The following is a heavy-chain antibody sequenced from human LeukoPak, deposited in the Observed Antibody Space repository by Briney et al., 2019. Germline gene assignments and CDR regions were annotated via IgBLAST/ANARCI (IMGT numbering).Heavy chain of an antibody. CDR3: ARQFHGSGYVDDL. V-gene: IGHV4-39*01. D-gene: IGHD5-12*01. CDR1: GGSISSSSYY. CDR2: IYYSGTT. J-gene: IGHJ5*02. Sequence: TSETLSLTCRVSGGSISSSSYYWGWIRRPPGKGLEWIASIYYSGTTHYNPALKSRVTMSVDTSKNQFSLKLSAVTAADTAVYYCARQFHGSGYVDDLWGQGTLVTVSS.